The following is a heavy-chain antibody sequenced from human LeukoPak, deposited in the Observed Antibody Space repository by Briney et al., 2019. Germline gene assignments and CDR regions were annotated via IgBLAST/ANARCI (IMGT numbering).Heavy chain of an antibody. CDR1: GYSISSGYY. CDR2: IYHSGST. CDR3: ASQYYDLWSGYYYFDY. J-gene: IGHJ4*02. Sequence: SETLSLTCAVSGYSISSGYYWGWIRQPPGKGLEWIGSIYHSGSTYYNPSLKSRVTISVDTSKNQFSLKLSSVTAADTAVYYCASQYYDLWSGYYYFDYWGQGTLVTVSS. V-gene: IGHV4-38-2*01. D-gene: IGHD3-3*01.